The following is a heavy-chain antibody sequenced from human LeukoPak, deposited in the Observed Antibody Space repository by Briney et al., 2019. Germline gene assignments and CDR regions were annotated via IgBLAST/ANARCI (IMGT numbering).Heavy chain of an antibody. V-gene: IGHV4-59*01. CDR1: GVSISSYY. CDR3: ARGMQQLYHFDS. Sequence: SETLSLTCAVSGVSISSYYWSWIRRPPGKGLEWIGYIYYSGSTNYNPSLKSRVTISVDTSKSQFSLKLLSVTAADTAVYYCARGMQQLYHFDSWGRGTLVTVSS. D-gene: IGHD6-13*01. J-gene: IGHJ4*02. CDR2: IYYSGST.